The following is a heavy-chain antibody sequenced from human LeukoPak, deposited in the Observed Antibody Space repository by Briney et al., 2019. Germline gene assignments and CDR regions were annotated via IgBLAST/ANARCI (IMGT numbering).Heavy chain of an antibody. CDR1: GFTFSSYG. V-gene: IGHV3-30*18. J-gene: IGHJ4*02. D-gene: IGHD4-17*01. Sequence: GRSLRLSCAASGFTFSSYGMHWVRQAPGKGLEGVAVISYDGSNKYYADSVKGRFTISRDNSKNTLYLQMNSLRAEDTAVYYCAKDWDYGDSHFDYWGQGTLVTVSS. CDR3: AKDWDYGDSHFDY. CDR2: ISYDGSNK.